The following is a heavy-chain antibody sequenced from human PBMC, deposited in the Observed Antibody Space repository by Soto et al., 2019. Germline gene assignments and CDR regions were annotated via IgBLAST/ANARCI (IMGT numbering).Heavy chain of an antibody. V-gene: IGHV4-31*03. Sequence: PSETLSLTCTVSGGSISSGGYYWSWIRQHPGKGLEWIGYIYYSGSTYYNPSLKSRATISVDTSKNQFSLKLSSVTAADTAVYYCARADWNYASGFDYWGQGTLVTVSS. CDR2: IYYSGST. J-gene: IGHJ4*02. CDR3: ARADWNYASGFDY. CDR1: GGSISSGGYY. D-gene: IGHD1-7*01.